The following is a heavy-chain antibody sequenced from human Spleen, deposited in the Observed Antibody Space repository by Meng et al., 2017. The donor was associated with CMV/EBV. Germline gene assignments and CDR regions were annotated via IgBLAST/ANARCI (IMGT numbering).Heavy chain of an antibody. D-gene: IGHD1-14*01. CDR3: ARDHSSKPEWYFDL. CDR1: GFTVSRYY. V-gene: IGHV3-53*01. CDR2: IYDDGSP. J-gene: IGHJ2*01. Sequence: GESLKISCAASGFTVSRYYMSWVRQAPGKGLEWVSVIYDDGSPYYADSVKGRFSISRDTSRNTLFLQMNDLRADDTAIYYCARDHSSKPEWYFDLWGQGTLVTVSS.